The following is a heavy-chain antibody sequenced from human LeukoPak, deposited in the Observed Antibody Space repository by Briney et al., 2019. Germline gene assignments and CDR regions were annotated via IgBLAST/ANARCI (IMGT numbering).Heavy chain of an antibody. J-gene: IGHJ4*02. D-gene: IGHD6-6*01. CDR1: GGTFSSYA. CDR3: AREQIAARAGFDY. CDR2: IIPIFGTA. V-gene: IGHV1-69*13. Sequence: SVKVSCKASGGTFSSYAISWVRQAPGQGLEWTGGIIPIFGTANYAQKFQGRVTITADESTSTAYMELSSLRSEDTAVYYCAREQIAARAGFDYWGQGTLVTVSS.